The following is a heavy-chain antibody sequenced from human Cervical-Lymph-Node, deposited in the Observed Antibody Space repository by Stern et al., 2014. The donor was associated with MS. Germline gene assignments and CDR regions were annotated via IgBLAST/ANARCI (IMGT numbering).Heavy chain of an antibody. J-gene: IGHJ6*02. CDR2: IYHTGST. CDR3: ARAAPVGIVDV. V-gene: IGHV4-4*02. CDR1: GVSITSNNW. Sequence: QVQLQESGPGLVKPSGTLSLTCGVSGVSITSNNWWTWVRQYPGKGLEWMVYIYHTGSTNNTPSLKCRVTISVDKSTSHFSLKLSSLTAADTAVYYCARAAPVGIVDVWGRGTTVTVSS. D-gene: IGHD2-15*01.